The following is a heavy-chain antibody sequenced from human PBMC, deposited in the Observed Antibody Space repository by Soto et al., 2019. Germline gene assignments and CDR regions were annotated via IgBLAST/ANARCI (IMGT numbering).Heavy chain of an antibody. CDR2: IYWDDDK. J-gene: IGHJ6*02. CDR1: GFSLSTSGVG. Sequence: SGPTLVNPTQTLTLTCTFSGFSLSTSGVGVGWIRQPPGKALEWLALIYWDDDKRYSPSLKSRLTITKDTSKNQVVLTMTNMDPVDTATYYCFKMGYSGYDYYYYYGMDVWGQGTTVTVSS. D-gene: IGHD5-12*01. V-gene: IGHV2-5*02. CDR3: FKMGYSGYDYYYYYGMDV.